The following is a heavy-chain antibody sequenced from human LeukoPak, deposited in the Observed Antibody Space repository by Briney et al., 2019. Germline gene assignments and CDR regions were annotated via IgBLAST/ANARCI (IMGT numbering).Heavy chain of an antibody. CDR2: ISYDGSNK. D-gene: IGHD3-22*01. J-gene: IGHJ4*02. Sequence: GGSLRLSCAASGFTFSSYAMHWVRQAPGKGLEWVAVISYDGSNKYYADSVKGRFTTSRDNSKNTLYLQMNSLRAEDTAVYYCARVPYDSSGYLHSYFDYWGQGTLVTVSS. CDR1: GFTFSSYA. V-gene: IGHV3-30-3*01. CDR3: ARVPYDSSGYLHSYFDY.